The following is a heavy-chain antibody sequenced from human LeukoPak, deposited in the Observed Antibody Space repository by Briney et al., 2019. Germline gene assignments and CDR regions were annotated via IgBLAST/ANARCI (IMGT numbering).Heavy chain of an antibody. CDR3: ARSSGSYFFDY. CDR2: ISSNGGST. V-gene: IGHV3-64*01. J-gene: IGHJ4*02. D-gene: IGHD1-26*01. CDR1: GFTFSSYA. Sequence: GGSLRLSCAASGFTFSSYAMHWVRQAPGKGLEYVSAISSNGGSTYYANSVKGRFTISRENAKNSLYLQMNSLRAGDTAVYYCARSSGSYFFDYWGQGTLVTVSS.